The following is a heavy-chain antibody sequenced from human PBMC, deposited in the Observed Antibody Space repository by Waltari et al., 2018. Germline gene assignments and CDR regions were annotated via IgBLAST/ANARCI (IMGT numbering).Heavy chain of an antibody. CDR3: ARQGSAYSSSSVFDY. CDR1: GGSISSSSYY. Sequence: QLQLQESGPGLVKPSETLSLTCTVSGGSISSSSYYWGWIRQPPGKGLEWIGSIYYSGSTYYNPSLKSRVTISVDTSKNQFSLKLSSVTAADTAVYYCARQGSAYSSSSVFDYWGQGTLVTVSS. CDR2: IYYSGST. J-gene: IGHJ4*02. D-gene: IGHD6-6*01. V-gene: IGHV4-39*01.